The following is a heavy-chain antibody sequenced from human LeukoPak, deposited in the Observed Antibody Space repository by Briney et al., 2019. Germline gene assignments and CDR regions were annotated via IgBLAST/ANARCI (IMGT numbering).Heavy chain of an antibody. V-gene: IGHV4-34*01. CDR2: INHSGST. Sequence: SETLSLTCAVYGGSFSGYYWSWIRQPPGKGLEWIGEINHSGSTNYNPSLKSRVTISVDTSKNQFSLKVSSVTAADTAMYYCARETSSTYGRTLDFWGQGTLVTVSS. D-gene: IGHD4-17*01. J-gene: IGHJ4*02. CDR3: ARETSSTYGRTLDF. CDR1: GGSFSGYY.